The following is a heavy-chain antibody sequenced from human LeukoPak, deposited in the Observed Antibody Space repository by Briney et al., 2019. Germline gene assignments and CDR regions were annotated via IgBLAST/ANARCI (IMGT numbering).Heavy chain of an antibody. V-gene: IGHV3-30*04. J-gene: IGHJ4*02. CDR1: GFTFSSYA. Sequence: PGGSLRLSCAASGFTFSSYAMHWVRQAPGKGLEWVAVISYDGSNKYYADSVKGRFTISRDNSKNTLYLQMNSLRAEDTAVYYCARDTGGYELYLGYWGQGTLVTVSS. CDR2: ISYDGSNK. CDR3: ARDTGGYELYLGY. D-gene: IGHD5-12*01.